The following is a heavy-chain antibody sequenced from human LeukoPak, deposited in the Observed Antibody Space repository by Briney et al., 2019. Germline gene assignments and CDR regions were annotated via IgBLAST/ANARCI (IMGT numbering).Heavy chain of an antibody. CDR1: GYSFTRYW. J-gene: IGHJ4*02. V-gene: IGHV5-51*01. D-gene: IGHD3-10*01. CDR3: ARSGTYGDDY. Sequence: GESLKISCKASGYSFTRYWIGWVRQMPGKGLEWLGIIYPGDSDARYNPSFQGQVIISVDKTITTTYLQWSSLKDSDTAMYYCARSGTYGDDYWGQGTLATVSS. CDR2: IYPGDSDA.